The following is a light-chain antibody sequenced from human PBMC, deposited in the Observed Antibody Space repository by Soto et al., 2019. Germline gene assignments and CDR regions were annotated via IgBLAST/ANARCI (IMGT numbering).Light chain of an antibody. CDR3: QQGYTTPQVT. CDR1: QTISRY. J-gene: IGKJ1*01. Sequence: DIQMTQSPSSLSASIGDTVTITCRASQTISRYLNWYQQKPGKAPTLLIFGASSLERGAPTRFSGRGSGTDFTLTINSLQPEDFATYYCQQGYTTPQVTFGQGTKVDIK. V-gene: IGKV1-39*01. CDR2: GAS.